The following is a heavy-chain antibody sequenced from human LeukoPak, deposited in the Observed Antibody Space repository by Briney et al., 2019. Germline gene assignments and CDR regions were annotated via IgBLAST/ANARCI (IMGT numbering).Heavy chain of an antibody. V-gene: IGHV3-64*01. CDR1: GFTFSSYA. D-gene: IGHD4-17*01. Sequence: PGGSLRLSCAASGFTFSSYAMHWVRQAPGKGLEYVSTTSNNGGSTYYANSVKGTFTISRDNSKNTLYLQMGSLRPEDMGVYYCARGGHYGDYSGYWGQGTLVTVSS. CDR2: TSNNGGST. J-gene: IGHJ4*02. CDR3: ARGGHYGDYSGY.